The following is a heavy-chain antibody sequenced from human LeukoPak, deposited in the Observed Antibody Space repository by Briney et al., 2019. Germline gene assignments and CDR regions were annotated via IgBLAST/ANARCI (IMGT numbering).Heavy chain of an antibody. D-gene: IGHD3-22*01. J-gene: IGHJ4*02. CDR3: AKAQGGANYYDSSGYPYYFDY. Sequence: GDSLRLACAASGFTFDGYAMHLVRLARGKELEWVSFISGGGGSTYYSASEKGRFTISRDNSKNSLYLQMKSLRTEDTALYYCAKAQGGANYYDSSGYPYYFDYWGQGTLVTVSS. CDR1: GFTFDGYA. V-gene: IGHV3-43*02. CDR2: ISGGGGST.